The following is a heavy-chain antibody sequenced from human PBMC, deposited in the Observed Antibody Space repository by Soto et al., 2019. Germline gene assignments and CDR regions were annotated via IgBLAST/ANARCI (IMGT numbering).Heavy chain of an antibody. D-gene: IGHD5-12*01. CDR2: IYYSGST. CDR3: ARGRGIVATINRSLLFDY. J-gene: IGHJ4*02. CDR1: GGSISSGGYY. Sequence: QVQLQESGPGLVKPSQTLSLTCTVSGGSISSGGYYWSWIRQHPGKGLEWIGYIYYSGSTYYNPSLKSRVTIEGDTSKNQFSLKLSPVTAADTAVYYCARGRGIVATINRSLLFDYWGQGTLVTVSS. V-gene: IGHV4-31*03.